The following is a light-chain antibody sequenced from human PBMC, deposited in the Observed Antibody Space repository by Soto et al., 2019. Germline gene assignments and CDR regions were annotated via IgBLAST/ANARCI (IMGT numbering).Light chain of an antibody. CDR3: QQINSYPH. J-gene: IGKJ5*01. Sequence: DIQLTQSPSFLSASVGYRVTITCRASQDISSFLAWYQQKPGKAPNLLIYGASTLQSGVPSRFSGSGSGTEFTLTISSLQPEDFATYYCQQINSYPHFGQGTRLEIK. CDR1: QDISSF. V-gene: IGKV1-9*01. CDR2: GAS.